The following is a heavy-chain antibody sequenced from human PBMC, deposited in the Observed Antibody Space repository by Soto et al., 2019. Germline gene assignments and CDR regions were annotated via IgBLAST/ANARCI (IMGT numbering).Heavy chain of an antibody. CDR3: ARHPRVIEDPFDY. V-gene: IGHV4-39*01. D-gene: IGHD3-22*01. Sequence: SETLSLTCTVSGGSISSSSYYWGWIRQPPGKGLEWIGSIYYSGSTYYNPSLESRVTISVDTSKNQFSLKPSSVTAANTAVYYCARHPRVIEDPFDYWGQGTLVTVSS. CDR1: GGSISSSSYY. CDR2: IYYSGST. J-gene: IGHJ4*02.